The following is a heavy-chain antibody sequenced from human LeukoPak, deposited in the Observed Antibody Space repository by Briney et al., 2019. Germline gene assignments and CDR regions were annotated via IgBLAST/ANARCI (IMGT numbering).Heavy chain of an antibody. V-gene: IGHV1-18*01. J-gene: IGHJ4*02. CDR1: GYTFTSYG. CDR3: ARLDYGSGY. Sequence: ASVKVSCKASGYTFTSYGISWVRQAPGQGLEWMGWISAYNGNTNYAQKFQGRVTMTRDTSISTAYMELSRLRSDDTAVYYCARLDYGSGYWGQGTLVTVSS. D-gene: IGHD4-17*01. CDR2: ISAYNGNT.